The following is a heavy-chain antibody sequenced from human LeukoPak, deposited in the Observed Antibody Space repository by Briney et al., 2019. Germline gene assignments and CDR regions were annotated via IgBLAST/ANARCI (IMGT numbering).Heavy chain of an antibody. CDR2: ISYDGSNK. J-gene: IGHJ4*02. CDR1: GFTLSSYA. Sequence: PGGSLRLSCTASGFTLSSYAMHWVRQAPGKGLEWVAVISYDGSNKYYADSVKGRFTISRDNSKNTLYLQMNSLRAEDTAVYYCARDGLWFGESYYFDYWGQGTLVTVSS. D-gene: IGHD3-10*01. CDR3: ARDGLWFGESYYFDY. V-gene: IGHV3-30*04.